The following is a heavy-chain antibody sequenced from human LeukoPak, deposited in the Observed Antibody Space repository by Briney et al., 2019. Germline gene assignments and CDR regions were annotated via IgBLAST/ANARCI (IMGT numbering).Heavy chain of an antibody. V-gene: IGHV4-61*02. J-gene: IGHJ4*02. Sequence: PSETLSLTCTVSGGSISSGSYYWSWIRQPAGKGLEWIGRIYTSGSTNYNPSLKSRVTISVDTSKNQFSLKLSSVTAADTAVYYCAREPYYYDSSGYYSLFDYWGRGTLVTVSS. CDR2: IYTSGST. D-gene: IGHD3-22*01. CDR3: AREPYYYDSSGYYSLFDY. CDR1: GGSISSGSYY.